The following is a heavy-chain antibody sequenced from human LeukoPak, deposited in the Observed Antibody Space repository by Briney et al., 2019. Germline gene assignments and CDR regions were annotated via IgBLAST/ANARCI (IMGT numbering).Heavy chain of an antibody. CDR2: ISYDGGNK. CDR1: GFTFSSDA. D-gene: IGHD2-21*02. CDR3: ARETDGMDV. Sequence: GGSLRLSCAASGFTFSSDAIHWVRQAPGKGLEWVAVISYDGGNKYYADSVKGRFTISRDNSKSTLSLQMNSLSPEDTAVYYCARETDGMDVWGQGTTVTVSS. J-gene: IGHJ6*02. V-gene: IGHV3-30-3*01.